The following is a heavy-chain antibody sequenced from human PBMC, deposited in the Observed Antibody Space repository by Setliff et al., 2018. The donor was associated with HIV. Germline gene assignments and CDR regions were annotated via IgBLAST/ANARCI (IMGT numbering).Heavy chain of an antibody. Sequence: SETLSLTCAVYGGSFSGYYWNWIRQPPGRGLEWIGEINHSGSTNYNPSLKSRVSISMDTSRNQFSLRLSSVTAADTVIYYCARVKGYDSSGGIDYWGQGTLVTVSS. CDR1: GGSFSGYY. CDR2: INHSGST. D-gene: IGHD3-22*01. J-gene: IGHJ4*02. V-gene: IGHV4-34*01. CDR3: ARVKGYDSSGGIDY.